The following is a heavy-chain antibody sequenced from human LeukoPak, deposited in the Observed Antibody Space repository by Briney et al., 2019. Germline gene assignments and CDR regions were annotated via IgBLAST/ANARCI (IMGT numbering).Heavy chain of an antibody. J-gene: IGHJ3*02. D-gene: IGHD3-10*01. CDR3: AKGRFGELSGLYSAFDI. CDR1: GFTFDDYA. CDR2: IRWNSGNI. Sequence: PGRSLRLSCAASGFTFDDYAMHWVRQAPGKGLEWVSGIRWNSGNIDYADSVKGRFTISRDNAKNSLYLQMNSLRTEDTALYYCAKGRFGELSGLYSAFDIWGQGTMVTVSS. V-gene: IGHV3-9*01.